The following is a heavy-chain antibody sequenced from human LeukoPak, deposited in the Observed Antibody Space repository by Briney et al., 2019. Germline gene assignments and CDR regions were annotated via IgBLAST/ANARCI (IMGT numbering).Heavy chain of an antibody. CDR1: GYTFTGYY. CDR2: INPNSGGT. CDR3: ARGRSSWYGDY. V-gene: IGHV1-2*02. D-gene: IGHD6-13*01. Sequence: ASVKVSCKASGYTFTGYYMHWVRQAPGQGLEWMGWINPNSGGTSYAQKFQGRVTMTRDTSTSTVYMELSSLRSEDTAVYYCARGRSSWYGDYWGQGTLVTVSS. J-gene: IGHJ4*02.